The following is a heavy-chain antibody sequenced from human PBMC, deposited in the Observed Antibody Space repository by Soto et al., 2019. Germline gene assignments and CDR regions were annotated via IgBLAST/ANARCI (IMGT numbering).Heavy chain of an antibody. CDR2: IYYSGGT. Sequence: PSETLSLTCTVFGGSISSYYWSWIRQPPGKGLEWIGYIYYSGGTNYNPSLLSRVTISADTSKNQFSLHLTSVTAADTAVYYCESGLSGYYGPEYFQYWGQGTPVTVSS. D-gene: IGHD3-9*01. CDR1: GGSISSYY. V-gene: IGHV4-59*06. CDR3: ESGLSGYYGPEYFQY. J-gene: IGHJ1*01.